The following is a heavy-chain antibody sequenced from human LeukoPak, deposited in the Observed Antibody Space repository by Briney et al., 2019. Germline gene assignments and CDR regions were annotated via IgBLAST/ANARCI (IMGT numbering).Heavy chain of an antibody. J-gene: IGHJ4*02. D-gene: IGHD6-13*01. CDR3: ARLAVRSSWPTFDY. CDR2: IYPGDSDT. V-gene: IGHV5-51*01. CDR1: GYSFTSYW. Sequence: GESLKISCKGSGYSFTSYWIGWVRQLPGKGLEWMGIIYPGDSDTRYSPSFQGQVTISADKSISTAYLQWSSPKASDTAMYYCARLAVRSSWPTFDYWGQGTLVTVSS.